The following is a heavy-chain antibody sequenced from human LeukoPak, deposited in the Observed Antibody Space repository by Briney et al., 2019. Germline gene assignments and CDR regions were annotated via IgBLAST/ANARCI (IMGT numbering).Heavy chain of an antibody. Sequence: ASVTVSCKASGYTFTDYYMHWVRQAPGQGLEWVGLVYPNYGGTNYAQRFQGRVTMTSDTSITTDYMELTRLRSDDTAVYYCVPQSYYGSESSYSVASDYWGQGRLVTVS. J-gene: IGHJ4*02. CDR2: VYPNYGGT. D-gene: IGHD3-10*01. V-gene: IGHV1-2*02. CDR3: VPQSYYGSESSYSVASDY. CDR1: GYTFTDYY.